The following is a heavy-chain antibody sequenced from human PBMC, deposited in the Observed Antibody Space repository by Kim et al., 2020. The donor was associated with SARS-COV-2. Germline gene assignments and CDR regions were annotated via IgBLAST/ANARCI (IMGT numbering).Heavy chain of an antibody. Sequence: IDYADSVKRRFTISRDFATNSLYLQMNSLRVDDTALYYCGKDLVPGGLDVWGQGTTVTVSS. CDR2: I. J-gene: IGHJ6*02. D-gene: IGHD2-8*02. V-gene: IGHV3-9*01. CDR3: GKDLVPGGLDV.